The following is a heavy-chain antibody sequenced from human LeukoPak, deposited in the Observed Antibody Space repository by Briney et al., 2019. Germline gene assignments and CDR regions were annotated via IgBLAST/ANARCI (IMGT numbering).Heavy chain of an antibody. Sequence: ASVKVSFKASGYTFTSYGISWVRQAPGQGLEWMGWISAYNGNTNYAQKLQGRVTMTTDTSTSTAYMELRSLRSDDTAVYYCARDRSGPGSSSWYKGPGAWFDPWGQGTLVTVSS. CDR1: GYTFTSYG. CDR2: ISAYNGNT. J-gene: IGHJ5*02. V-gene: IGHV1-18*01. CDR3: ARDRSGPGSSSWYKGPGAWFDP. D-gene: IGHD6-13*01.